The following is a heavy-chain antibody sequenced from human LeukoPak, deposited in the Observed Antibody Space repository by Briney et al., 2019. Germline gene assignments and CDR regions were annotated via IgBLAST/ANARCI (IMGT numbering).Heavy chain of an antibody. CDR2: IYVTGGT. CDR1: GGSISSYY. CDR3: ARSRDRVRSSGYSDI. V-gene: IGHV4-4*07. Sequence: PSETLSLTCTVSGGSISSYYWTWIRQPAGSGLEWIGRIYVTGGTNYNPSLKSRVTISLDTSKNQFSLKLSSVTAADTAVYYCARSRDRVRSSGYSDIWGHGTMVTVSS. D-gene: IGHD3-22*01. J-gene: IGHJ3*02.